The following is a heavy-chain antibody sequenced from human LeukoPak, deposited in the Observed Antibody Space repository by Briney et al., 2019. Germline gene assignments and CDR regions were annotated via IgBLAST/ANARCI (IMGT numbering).Heavy chain of an antibody. CDR3: ARMRTGTAGYFDY. D-gene: IGHD1-1*01. Sequence: PSQTLSLTCAVSGGSISSGGYSWSWIRQPPGKGLEWIGYIYHSGSTYYNPSLKSRVTISVDRSKNQFSLKLSSVTAADTAAYYCARMRTGTAGYFDYWGQGTLVTVSS. V-gene: IGHV4-30-2*01. CDR2: IYHSGST. J-gene: IGHJ4*02. CDR1: GGSISSGGYS.